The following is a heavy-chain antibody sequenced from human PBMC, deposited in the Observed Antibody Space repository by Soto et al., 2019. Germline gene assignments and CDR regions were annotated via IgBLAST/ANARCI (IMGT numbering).Heavy chain of an antibody. D-gene: IGHD3-22*01. Sequence: QAQLQESGPGLVKPSETLTLTCCVSDGSVTGYSWSWVRQPPGKGLEWIGQLYASGTTKTNPSLKSRGTMSLDTSKNHFSLRLNSVTAADTAVYFYARQAHYHIDSSNNYYDPWGQGTLVTVSS. V-gene: IGHV4-59*08. CDR1: DGSVTGYS. CDR2: LYASGTT. J-gene: IGHJ5*02. CDR3: ARQAHYHIDSSNNYYDP.